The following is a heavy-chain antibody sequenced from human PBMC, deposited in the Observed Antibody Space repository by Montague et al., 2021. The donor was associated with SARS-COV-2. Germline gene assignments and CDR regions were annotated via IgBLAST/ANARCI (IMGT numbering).Heavy chain of an antibody. CDR2: INHSGST. Sequence: SETLSLTCAVYGGSFSGYYWSWIRQPPGKGLEWIGEINHSGSTNYNPSLKSRVTISVDTPKSQFSLKLSSVTAADTAVYYCARTLHDYIWGSYRSPYWFDPWGQGTLVTVSS. D-gene: IGHD3-16*02. J-gene: IGHJ5*02. CDR1: GGSFSGYY. CDR3: ARTLHDYIWGSYRSPYWFDP. V-gene: IGHV4-34*01.